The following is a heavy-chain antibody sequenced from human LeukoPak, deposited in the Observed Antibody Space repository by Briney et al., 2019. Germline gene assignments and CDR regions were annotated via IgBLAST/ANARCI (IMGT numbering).Heavy chain of an antibody. CDR2: VSYSGST. CDR3: ASTVYDLPFDP. V-gene: IGHV4-38-2*02. CDR1: GYSISSGYY. D-gene: IGHD3-3*01. J-gene: IGHJ5*02. Sequence: PSETLSLTCTVSGYSISSGYYWGWIRQPPGKGLEWIGSVSYSGSTYYNPSLKSRVTISVDTSKNQFSLKLTSVTAADTAVYYCASTVYDLPFDPWGQGTLVTVSS.